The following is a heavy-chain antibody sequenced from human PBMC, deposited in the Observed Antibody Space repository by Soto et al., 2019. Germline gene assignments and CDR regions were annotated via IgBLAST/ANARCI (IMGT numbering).Heavy chain of an antibody. V-gene: IGHV3-23*01. D-gene: IGHD2-15*01. CDR1: GFTFSHYA. CDR3: AKGYCHDGYCYHGS. J-gene: IGHJ5*02. Sequence: EVQLLESGGGLVQPGGSLRLSCAASGFTFSHYAMSWVRQAPGKGLEWVSTVSGSGVSTYYADSVRGRFTISRDNSKNTLYLQMNSLRAEDTAVYYCAKGYCHDGYCYHGSWAQGTLVTVSS. CDR2: VSGSGVST.